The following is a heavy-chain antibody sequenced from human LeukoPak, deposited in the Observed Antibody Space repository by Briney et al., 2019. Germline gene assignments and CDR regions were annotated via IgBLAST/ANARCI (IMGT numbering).Heavy chain of an antibody. D-gene: IGHD5-12*01. CDR2: IYYSGST. V-gene: IGHV4-31*03. J-gene: IGHJ3*02. Sequence: SETLSLACTVSGGSISSGGYYWSWIRQHPGKGLEWIGYIYYSGSTYYNPSLKSRVTISVDTSKNQFSLKLSSVTAADTAVYYCARVDIVATILRAHDAFDIWGQGTMVTVSS. CDR3: ARVDIVATILRAHDAFDI. CDR1: GGSISSGGYY.